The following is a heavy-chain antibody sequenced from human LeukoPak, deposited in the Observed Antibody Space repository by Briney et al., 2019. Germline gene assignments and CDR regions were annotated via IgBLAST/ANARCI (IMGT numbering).Heavy chain of an antibody. CDR2: IYPSDSDT. D-gene: IGHD3-10*01. J-gene: IGHJ4*02. V-gene: IGHV5-51*01. Sequence: GESLKISCKGSGYSFTSYWIGWLRQMPGKGLEWMGIIYPSDSDTRYSPSFQGQVTISADKSISTAYLQWSSLKASDTAMYYCARTMVRGVITSSFDFWGQGTLVTVSS. CDR3: ARTMVRGVITSSFDF. CDR1: GYSFTSYW.